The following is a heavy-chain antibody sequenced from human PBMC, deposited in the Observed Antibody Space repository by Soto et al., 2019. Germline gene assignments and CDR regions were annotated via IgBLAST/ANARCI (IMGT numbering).Heavy chain of an antibody. CDR1: GYTFTSYG. Sequence: ASVKVSCKASGYTFTSYGIHLVRQAPGQRLEWMGWIKAAXXDXXXXXKXXGRVTITRDTSASTAYMELSSLRSEDTAVYYCVRRHVSATGIDWFDPWGQGTLVTVSS. CDR3: VRRHVSATGIDWFDP. V-gene: IGHV1-3*01. D-gene: IGHD6-13*01. J-gene: IGHJ5*02. CDR2: IKAAXXDX.